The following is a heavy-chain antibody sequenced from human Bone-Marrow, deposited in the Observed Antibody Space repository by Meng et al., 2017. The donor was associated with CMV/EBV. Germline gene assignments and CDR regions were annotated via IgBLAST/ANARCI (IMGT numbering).Heavy chain of an antibody. CDR2: ISSSSSYI. Sequence: GESLKISCAASGFTFSSYAMSWVRQAPGKGLEWVSSISSSSSYIYYADSVKGRFTISRDNAKNSLYLQMNSLRAEDTAVYYCARDRHCSSTSCPFDYWGQGTLVTGYS. J-gene: IGHJ4*02. D-gene: IGHD2-2*01. CDR1: GFTFSSYA. CDR3: ARDRHCSSTSCPFDY. V-gene: IGHV3-21*01.